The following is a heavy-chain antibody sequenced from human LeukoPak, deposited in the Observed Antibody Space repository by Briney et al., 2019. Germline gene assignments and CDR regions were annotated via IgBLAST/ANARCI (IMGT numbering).Heavy chain of an antibody. V-gene: IGHV3-48*04. CDR2: ISSSSSTI. J-gene: IGHJ4*02. CDR3: ARVDMGATGY. CDR1: GFTFSSYS. D-gene: IGHD1-26*01. Sequence: GGSLRLSCAASGFTFSSYSMNWVRQAPGKGLEWVSYISSSSSTIYYADSVKGRFTISRDNAKNSLYLQMNSLRAEDTAVYYCARVDMGATGYWGQGTLVTVSS.